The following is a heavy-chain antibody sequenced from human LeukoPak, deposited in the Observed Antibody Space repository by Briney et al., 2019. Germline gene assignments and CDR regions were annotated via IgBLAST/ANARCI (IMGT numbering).Heavy chain of an antibody. V-gene: IGHV3-30*18. D-gene: IGHD2-21*01. Sequence: GGSLRLSCAASGFTFSSYAMSWVRQAPGKGLEWVAVISYDGSNEYYADSVKGRFTISRDNSKNTLYLQMSSLRAEDTAVYYCAKEFNRGLPDYWGQGTLVTVPS. CDR2: ISYDGSNE. J-gene: IGHJ4*02. CDR3: AKEFNRGLPDY. CDR1: GFTFSSYA.